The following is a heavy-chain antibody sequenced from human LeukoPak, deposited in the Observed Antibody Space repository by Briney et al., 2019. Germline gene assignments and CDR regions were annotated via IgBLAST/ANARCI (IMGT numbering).Heavy chain of an antibody. CDR3: ARELNPYTYGSYYFDY. D-gene: IGHD5-18*01. J-gene: IGHJ4*02. V-gene: IGHV4-30-4*01. CDR2: IYHSGST. Sequence: SQTLSLTCAVSGGSFSNGDYGWTWLRQPPGKSLEWIGYIYHSGSTFYNPSLRSRVIISVDTSKNLFSLRLTSVTAADTAVYYCARELNPYTYGSYYFDYWGQGTLVTVSS. CDR1: GGSFSNGDYG.